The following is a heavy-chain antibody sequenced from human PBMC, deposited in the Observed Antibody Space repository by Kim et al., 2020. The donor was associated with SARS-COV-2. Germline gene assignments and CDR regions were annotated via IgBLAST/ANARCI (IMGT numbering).Heavy chain of an antibody. CDR3: ARTLRLQTSRRWFDP. Sequence: SVKVSCKASGGTFSSYAISWVRQAPGQGLEWMGGIIPIFGTANYAQKFQGRVTITADESTSTAYMELSSLRSEDTAVYYCARTLRLQTSRRWFDPWGQGTLVTVSS. J-gene: IGHJ5*02. CDR2: IIPIFGTA. CDR1: GGTFSSYA. V-gene: IGHV1-69*13.